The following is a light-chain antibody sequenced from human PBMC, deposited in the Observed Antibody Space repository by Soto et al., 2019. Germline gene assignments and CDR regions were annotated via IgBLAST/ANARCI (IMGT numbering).Light chain of an antibody. CDR2: DAS. CDR3: QQYGSIPWT. CDR1: ESVVSSY. J-gene: IGKJ1*01. V-gene: IGKV3-20*01. Sequence: EIVLTQSPGTLSLSPGERATLSCRATESVVSSYLAWYQLKPGQAPRLLIYDASSRATGIPDSFSGSGSGTDFTLTISRLEPEDFAVYYCQQYGSIPWTFGQGTKVDIK.